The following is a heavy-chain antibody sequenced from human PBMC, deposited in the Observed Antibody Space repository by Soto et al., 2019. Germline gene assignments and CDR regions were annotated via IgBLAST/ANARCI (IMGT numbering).Heavy chain of an antibody. J-gene: IGHJ4*02. CDR2: IWYDGSKK. D-gene: IGHD3-10*01. CDR3: ARDLGLYSSGSSYFDY. V-gene: IGHV3-33*01. Sequence: GGSLRLSCGASGFIFSNYGMHWVRQAPGKGPEWVAVIWYDGSKKYYAESVKGRFTISRDDSKKTLYLQMNSLRGEDTAVYYCARDLGLYSSGSSYFDYWGQGTLVTVSS. CDR1: GFIFSNYG.